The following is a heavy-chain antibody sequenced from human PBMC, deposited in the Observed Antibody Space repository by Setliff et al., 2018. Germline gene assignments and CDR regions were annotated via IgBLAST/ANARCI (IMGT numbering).Heavy chain of an antibody. CDR2: ISWNSGSI. CDR1: GFTFDDYA. J-gene: IGHJ4*02. D-gene: IGHD3-10*01. CDR3: VRGRDGYNRGGLDFDY. Sequence: SLRLSCAASGFTFDDYAMHWVRQAPGKGLEWVSGISWNSGSIGYADSVKGRFTISRDNAKNSLYLQVNSLRAEDMTVYYCVRGRDGYNRGGLDFDYWGQGTLVTVSS. V-gene: IGHV3-9*03.